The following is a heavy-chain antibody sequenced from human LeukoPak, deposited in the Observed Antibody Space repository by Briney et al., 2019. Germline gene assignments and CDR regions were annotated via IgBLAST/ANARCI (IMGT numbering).Heavy chain of an antibody. D-gene: IGHD3-3*01. CDR1: GGPISSSSYY. V-gene: IGHV4-39*07. CDR3: ARDGRSRTYYDFWSGYPDYNWFDP. Sequence: SEALSLTCTVSGGPISSSSYYWGWIRQPPGKGLEWIGSIYYSGSTYYNPSLKSRVTISVDTSKNQFSLKLSSVTAADTAVYYCARDGRSRTYYDFWSGYPDYNWFDPWGQGTLVTVSS. CDR2: IYYSGST. J-gene: IGHJ5*02.